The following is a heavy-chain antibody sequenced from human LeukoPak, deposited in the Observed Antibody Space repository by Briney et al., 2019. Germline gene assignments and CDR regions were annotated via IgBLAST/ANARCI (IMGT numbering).Heavy chain of an antibody. Sequence: GESLKISCKASGYSFTSYWIGWVRQMPGKGLEWMGIIYPGDSDTRYSPSFQGQVTISADKSISTAYLQWSSLKASDTAMYYCARLGAARRYYYYGMDVWGQGTTVTVSS. CDR1: GYSFTSYW. D-gene: IGHD6-6*01. CDR2: IYPGDSDT. CDR3: ARLGAARRYYYYGMDV. J-gene: IGHJ6*02. V-gene: IGHV5-51*01.